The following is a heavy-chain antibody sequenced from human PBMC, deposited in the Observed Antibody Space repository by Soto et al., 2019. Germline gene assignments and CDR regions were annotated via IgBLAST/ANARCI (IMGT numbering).Heavy chain of an antibody. CDR3: ARDSSPAAMVSFDY. V-gene: IGHV1-18*01. CDR1: GYTFTSYG. J-gene: IGHJ4*02. Sequence: ASVKVSCKASGYTFTSYGVSWVRQAPGQGLEWMGWISADNGNTNYAQKLQGRVTMTTDTSTSTAYMELSSLRSEDTAVYYCARDSSPAAMVSFDYWGQGTLVTVSS. D-gene: IGHD2-2*01. CDR2: ISADNGNT.